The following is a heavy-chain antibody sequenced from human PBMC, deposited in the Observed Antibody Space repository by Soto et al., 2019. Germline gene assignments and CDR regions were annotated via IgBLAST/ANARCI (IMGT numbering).Heavy chain of an antibody. CDR2: INGDGSVI. J-gene: IGHJ4*02. Sequence: EVQLVRSGGALVQPGGSLRLPFAASGFPFRSSWMYWVRQTPGKGPVWVSCINGDGSVIYYADSVKGRFTISRDNARDTLYLQMNSLTTEDSAVYYCVRDIRWGQGTLVSVSS. CDR3: VRDIR. CDR1: GFPFRSSW. V-gene: IGHV3-74*01.